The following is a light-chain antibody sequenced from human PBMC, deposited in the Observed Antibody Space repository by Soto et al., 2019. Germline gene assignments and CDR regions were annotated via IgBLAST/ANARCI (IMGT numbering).Light chain of an antibody. CDR1: QGISSF. CDR3: QQFKSYVS. CDR2: GAT. V-gene: IGKV1-9*01. Sequence: ESQSTQSPCCLIATVKERITITYRASQGISSFLAWYQQEPGKAPKLLISGATTLPSGVPSRFSGSGSWTNFTLTISSLPPEDFATYYCQQFKSYVSFGPGTRLEIK. J-gene: IGKJ5*01.